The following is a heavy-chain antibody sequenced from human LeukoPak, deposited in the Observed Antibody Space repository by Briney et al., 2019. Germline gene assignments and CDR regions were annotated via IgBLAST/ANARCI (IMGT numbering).Heavy chain of an antibody. CDR2: IYYSGST. J-gene: IGHJ4*02. D-gene: IGHD6-19*01. V-gene: IGHV4-39*01. CDR3: ARLRRGGWYAISHFDY. Sequence: TKTLSLTCTVSGGSISSSSYYWGWIRQPPGKGLEWIGSIYYSGSTYYNPSLKSRVTISVDTSKNQFSLKLSSVTAADTAVYYCARLRRGGWYAISHFDYWGQGTLVTVSS. CDR1: GGSISSSSYY.